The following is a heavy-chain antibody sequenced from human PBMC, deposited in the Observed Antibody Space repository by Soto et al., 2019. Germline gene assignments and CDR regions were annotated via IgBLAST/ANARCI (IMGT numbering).Heavy chain of an antibody. J-gene: IGHJ6*02. V-gene: IGHV4-59*01. Sequence: SETLSLTCTVSGGSLSSYFWSWIRQSPGKGLERIGHISYSGSTNYNPSLKSRVTISVDTSKNQFSLKLSSVTAADTAMYYCAREAALRYFDATIGHGMDVWGLGTTVTVSS. CDR2: ISYSGST. D-gene: IGHD3-9*01. CDR1: GGSLSSYF. CDR3: AREAALRYFDATIGHGMDV.